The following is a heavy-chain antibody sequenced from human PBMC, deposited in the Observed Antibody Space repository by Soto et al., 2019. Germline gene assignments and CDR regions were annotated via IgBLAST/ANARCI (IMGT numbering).Heavy chain of an antibody. CDR1: GFTFSSYG. CDR3: ARDAEYSLMGVGWFDP. V-gene: IGHV3-33*01. Sequence: PGGSLRLSCAASGFTFSSYGMHWVRQAPGKGLEWVAVIWYDGSNKYYADSVKGRFTISRDNSKNTLYLQMNSLRAEDTAVYYCARDAEYSLMGVGWFDPWGQGTLVTVSS. CDR2: IWYDGSNK. J-gene: IGHJ5*02. D-gene: IGHD5-18*01.